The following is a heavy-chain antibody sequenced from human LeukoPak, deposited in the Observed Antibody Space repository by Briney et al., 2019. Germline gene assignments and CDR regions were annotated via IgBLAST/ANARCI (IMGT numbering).Heavy chain of an antibody. CDR3: AKDEGSTVTGSDY. CDR1: GFTFSSYA. CDR2: ISGSGSIT. V-gene: IGHV3-23*01. Sequence: GGSLRLSCAASGFTFSSYAMSWVRQAPGKGLEWVSAISGSGSITYYADSVKGRFTISRDNSKNTLYLQMNSLRAEDTAVYYCAKDEGSTVTGSDYWGQGTLVTVSS. J-gene: IGHJ4*02. D-gene: IGHD4-17*01.